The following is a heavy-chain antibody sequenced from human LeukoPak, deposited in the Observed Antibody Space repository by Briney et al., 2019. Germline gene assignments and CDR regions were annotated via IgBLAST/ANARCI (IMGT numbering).Heavy chain of an antibody. CDR2: ISGSGGST. Sequence: GGSLRLSCAASGFTFSSYSISWVRQAPGKGLEWVSAISGSGGSTYYADSVKGRFTISRDNSKNTLYLQMNSLRAEDTAVYYCAKDPRKIKGYFDYWGQGTLVTVSS. CDR1: GFTFSSYS. V-gene: IGHV3-23*01. CDR3: AKDPRKIKGYFDY. J-gene: IGHJ4*02.